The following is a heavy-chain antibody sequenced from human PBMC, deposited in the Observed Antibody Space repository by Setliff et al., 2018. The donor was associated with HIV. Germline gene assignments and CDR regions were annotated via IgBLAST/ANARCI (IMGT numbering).Heavy chain of an antibody. CDR1: GYTFSNYW. Sequence: PGETLKISCKGSGYTFSNYWIGWVRQMPEKGLEWMGIIYPGDSDTRYSPSFQGQVTISADRSISTAFLQWSSLKASDSAMYYCARHRYTSAWYATRHYFYMDVWGEGTMVTVSS. CDR2: IYPGDSDT. J-gene: IGHJ6*03. CDR3: ARHRYTSAWYATRHYFYMDV. V-gene: IGHV5-51*01. D-gene: IGHD6-19*01.